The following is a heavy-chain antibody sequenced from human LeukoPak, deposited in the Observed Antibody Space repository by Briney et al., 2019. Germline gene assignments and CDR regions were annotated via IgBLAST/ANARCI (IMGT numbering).Heavy chain of an antibody. Sequence: PRGSLRLSCAASGFTFSSYAMHWVRQAPGKGLEWVAVISYDGSNKYYADSVKGRFTISRDNSKNTLYLQMNSLRAEDTAVYYCARGHLYYDFWSGYYGAPPDYWGQGTLVTVSS. CDR3: ARGHLYYDFWSGYYGAPPDY. J-gene: IGHJ4*02. D-gene: IGHD3-3*01. CDR1: GFTFSSYA. V-gene: IGHV3-30*04. CDR2: ISYDGSNK.